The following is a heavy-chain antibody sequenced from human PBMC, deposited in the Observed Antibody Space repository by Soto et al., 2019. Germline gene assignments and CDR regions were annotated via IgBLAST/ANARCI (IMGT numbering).Heavy chain of an antibody. CDR2: INPSGGST. D-gene: IGHD1-26*01. CDR3: AKGGAIVAAGTRVYLYNAMDV. CDR1: GGTFSSYA. Sequence: ASVKVSCKASGGTFSSYAISWVRQAPGQGLEWMGIINPSGGSTSYAQKFQGRFTMNRDTSIGTAYMELRGLTSDDTAEYYCAKGGAIVAAGTRVYLYNAMDVWGQGTTVTVSS. J-gene: IGHJ6*02. V-gene: IGHV1-46*01.